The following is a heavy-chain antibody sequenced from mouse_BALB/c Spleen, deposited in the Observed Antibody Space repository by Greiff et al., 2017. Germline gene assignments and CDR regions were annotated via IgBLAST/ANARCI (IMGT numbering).Heavy chain of an antibody. D-gene: IGHD2-3*01. J-gene: IGHJ3*01. CDR3: ARDDYDGTFAY. V-gene: IGHV5-6-3*01. CDR2: INSNGGST. CDR1: GFTFSSYG. Sequence: EVKLMESGGGLVQPGGSLKLSCAASGFTFSSYGMSWVRQTPDKRLELVATINSNGGSTYYPDSVKGRFTISRDNAKNTLYLQMSSLKSEDTAMYYCARDDYDGTFAYWGQGTLVTVSA.